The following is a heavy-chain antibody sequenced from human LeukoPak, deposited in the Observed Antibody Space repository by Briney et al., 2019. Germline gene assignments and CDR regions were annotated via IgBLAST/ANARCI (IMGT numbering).Heavy chain of an antibody. CDR1: GFTFSNYW. D-gene: IGHD3-9*01. J-gene: IGHJ4*02. CDR2: IKQDGSVK. CDR3: ARDSGYRDY. V-gene: IGHV3-7*03. Sequence: GGSLRLSCAASGFTFSNYWLSWVRQAPGKGLEWVANIKQDGSVKYFVDSVKGRFTISRDNAKNSLYLQMNSLRAEDTAVYYCARDSGYRDYWGQGTLVTVFS.